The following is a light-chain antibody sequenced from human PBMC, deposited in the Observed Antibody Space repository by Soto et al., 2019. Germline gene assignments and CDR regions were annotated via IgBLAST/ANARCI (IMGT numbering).Light chain of an antibody. V-gene: IGLV3-21*02. Sequence: SYELTQPPSVSVAPGQTATFTCGADNIGSKSVHWYQKKPDQAPLLVVFADSDRPPGIPARFSAFNSGNTAILTISMVEDGDEADYYCHVWDISGDQVVFGGGTELTVL. J-gene: IGLJ2*01. CDR2: ADS. CDR1: NIGSKS. CDR3: HVWDISGDQVV.